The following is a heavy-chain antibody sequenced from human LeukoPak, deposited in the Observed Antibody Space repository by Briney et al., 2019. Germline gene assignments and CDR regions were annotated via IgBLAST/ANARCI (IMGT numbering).Heavy chain of an antibody. D-gene: IGHD3-10*01. V-gene: IGHV1-3*01. CDR2: INVGNGNT. CDR3: ARADFHVTMVRGPTLIDY. Sequence: ASVKVSCKASGYTFTSYAMHWVRQAPGQRLEWMGWINVGNGNTKYSQKFQGRVTITRDTSASTAYMELSSLRSEDTAVYYCARADFHVTMVRGPTLIDYWGQGTLVTVSS. J-gene: IGHJ4*02. CDR1: GYTFTSYA.